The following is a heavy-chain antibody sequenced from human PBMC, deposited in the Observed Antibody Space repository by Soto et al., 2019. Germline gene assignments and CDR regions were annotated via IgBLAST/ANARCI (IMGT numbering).Heavy chain of an antibody. V-gene: IGHV3-23*01. D-gene: IGHD1-26*01. CDR3: AKGISGYYYTLFDY. J-gene: IGHJ4*02. Sequence: EVQLLESGGGLVQPGGSLRLSCAASGFTFSSYAMNWVRQAPGKGLEWVSAISGSGDNTYYADSVKGRFSISRDNSKKTLYLQMNSLRAEDTGVYYCAKGISGYYYTLFDYWGQGTLVTVSS. CDR1: GFTFSSYA. CDR2: ISGSGDNT.